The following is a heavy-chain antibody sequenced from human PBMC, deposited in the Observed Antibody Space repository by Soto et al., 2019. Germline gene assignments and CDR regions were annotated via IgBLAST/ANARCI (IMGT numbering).Heavy chain of an antibody. CDR2: IYFTGNT. Sequence: TLSLTCTVSGGSITSSSHFWGWVRQPPGKGLEWIGTIYFTGNTYYTPSLKSRLTMSIDTSKNEFSLRLNSVTAADTAVYYCAGQTFTIAAASYGRSNWFDPWGPGTLVTVSS. V-gene: IGHV4-39*01. CDR3: AGQTFTIAAASYGRSNWFDP. D-gene: IGHD6-25*01. J-gene: IGHJ5*02. CDR1: GGSITSSSHF.